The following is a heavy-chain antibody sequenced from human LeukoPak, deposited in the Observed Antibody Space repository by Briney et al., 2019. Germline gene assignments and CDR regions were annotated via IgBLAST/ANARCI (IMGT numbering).Heavy chain of an antibody. CDR3: TRDPRLADY. J-gene: IGHJ4*02. Sequence: GGALRLSCAASGFTFSDHYMTWIRQALGRELEGLSCISSSSSDTNYADSVKGRLTISRDNAKNSMYLQMKPLRAQDTAVYYCTRDPRLADYWGQGNQVTVSS. CDR2: ISSSSSDT. D-gene: IGHD3-22*01. CDR1: GFTFSDHY. V-gene: IGHV3-11*05.